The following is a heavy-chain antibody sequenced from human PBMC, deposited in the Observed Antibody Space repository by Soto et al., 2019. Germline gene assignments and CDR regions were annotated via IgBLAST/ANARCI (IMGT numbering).Heavy chain of an antibody. CDR3: ARDYRYDFWSGYYMGGLDY. Sequence: KSSETLSLTCAVYGGSFSGYYWSWIRQPPGKGLEWIGEINHSGSTNYNPSLKSRVTISVDTSKNQFSLKLSSVTAADTAVYYCARDYRYDFWSGYYMGGLDYWGQGTLVTVSS. D-gene: IGHD3-3*01. CDR1: GGSFSGYY. J-gene: IGHJ4*02. V-gene: IGHV4-34*01. CDR2: INHSGST.